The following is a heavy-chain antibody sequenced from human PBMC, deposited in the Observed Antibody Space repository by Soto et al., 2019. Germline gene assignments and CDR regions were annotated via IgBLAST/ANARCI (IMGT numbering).Heavy chain of an antibody. CDR2: ISSSSSYI. CDR1: GFTFSSYS. Sequence: EVQLVESGGGLVKPGGSLRLSCAASGFTFSSYSMNWVRQAPGKVLEWVSSISSSSSYIYYADSVKGRFTISRDNAKNSLYLQMNSLRAEDTAVYYCARDKKEQNIAVAGHVFDYWGQGTLVTVSS. V-gene: IGHV3-21*01. J-gene: IGHJ4*02. CDR3: ARDKKEQNIAVAGHVFDY. D-gene: IGHD6-19*01.